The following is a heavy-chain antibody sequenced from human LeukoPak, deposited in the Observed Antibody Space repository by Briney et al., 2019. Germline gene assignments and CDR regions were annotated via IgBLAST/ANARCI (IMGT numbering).Heavy chain of an antibody. D-gene: IGHD3-10*01. Sequence: SETLSLTCTVSGGSISSGDYYWSWIRQPPGKGLEWIGYIYYSGSTYYNPSLKSRLTVSVDTSKNQFSLKLSSVTAADTAVYYCARAEYYGPGFFDPWGQGTLVTVSS. V-gene: IGHV4-30-4*01. CDR3: ARAEYYGPGFFDP. CDR2: IYYSGST. CDR1: GGSISSGDYY. J-gene: IGHJ5*02.